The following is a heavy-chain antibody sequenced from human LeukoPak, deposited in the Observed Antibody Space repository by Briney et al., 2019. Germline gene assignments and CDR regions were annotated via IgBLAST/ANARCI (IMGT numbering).Heavy chain of an antibody. CDR3: ARARRPNTSFSGG. D-gene: IGHD2-2*01. CDR2: VNPNSGGT. Sequence: ASVKVSCKASGYTFTGYYMHWVRQAPGQGLEWMGWVNPNSGGTNYAQKFQGRVTMTRDTSISTAYMELSRLRSDDTAVYYCARARRPNTSFSGGWGQGTLVTVSS. CDR1: GYTFTGYY. V-gene: IGHV1-2*02. J-gene: IGHJ4*02.